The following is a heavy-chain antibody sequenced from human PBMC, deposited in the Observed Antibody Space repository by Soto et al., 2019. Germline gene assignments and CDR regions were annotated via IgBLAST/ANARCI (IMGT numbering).Heavy chain of an antibody. CDR2: IYPSDSDT. CDR1: GYSFTTYW. CDR3: ARRPGTWMDV. Sequence: PGEPLKISCKGSGYSFTTYWIAWVRQMPGKGLEWMGIIYPSDSDTRYSPSFQGQVTISADKSISTAYLQWSSLKASDTAMYYCARRPGTWMDVWGQGTTVTVSS. D-gene: IGHD6-13*01. J-gene: IGHJ6*02. V-gene: IGHV5-51*01.